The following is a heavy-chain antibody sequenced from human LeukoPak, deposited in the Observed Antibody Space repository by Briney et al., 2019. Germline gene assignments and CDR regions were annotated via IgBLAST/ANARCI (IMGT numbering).Heavy chain of an antibody. V-gene: IGHV3-48*02. D-gene: IGHD5-12*01. J-gene: IGHJ3*02. CDR3: ARDEGYSGYVDAFDI. CDR1: GFTFSSYS. Sequence: GGSLRLSCAASGFTFSSYSMNWVRQAPGKGLEWVSYISSSSSTIYYADPVKGRFTISRDNAKNSLYLQMNSLRDEDTAVYYCARDEGYSGYVDAFDIWGQGTMVTVSS. CDR2: ISSSSSTI.